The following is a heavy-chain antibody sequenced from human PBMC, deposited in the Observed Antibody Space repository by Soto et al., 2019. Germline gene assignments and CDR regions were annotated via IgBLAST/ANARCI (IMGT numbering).Heavy chain of an antibody. V-gene: IGHV6-1*01. J-gene: IGHJ4*02. CDR3: ARNWQLDY. Sequence: QVQLQQSGPGLVKPSQTLSLTCAISGDSVSSNNAAWNWIRQSPSRCLEWLGRTYYRSKWFTDYAVSVKSRMTINADTSKNQFSLQLNSVTPEDTGVYYCARNWQLDYWGQGILVTVSS. CDR2: TYYRSKWFT. D-gene: IGHD6-19*01. CDR1: GDSVSSNNAA.